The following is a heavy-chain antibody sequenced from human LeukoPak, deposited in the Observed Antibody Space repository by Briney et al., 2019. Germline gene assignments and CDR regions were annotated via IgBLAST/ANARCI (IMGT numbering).Heavy chain of an antibody. D-gene: IGHD6-13*01. CDR2: ISGSGDST. J-gene: IGHJ2*01. Sequence: GGSLRLSCAASGFTFSSYAMNWVRQAPGKGLEWVSGISGSGDSTYYADSVKGRFTISRDNSKNTLYLQMNSLRAEDTAVYYCARDRHVAAAGPYWYFDLWGRGTLVTVSS. CDR3: ARDRHVAAAGPYWYFDL. CDR1: GFTFSSYA. V-gene: IGHV3-23*01.